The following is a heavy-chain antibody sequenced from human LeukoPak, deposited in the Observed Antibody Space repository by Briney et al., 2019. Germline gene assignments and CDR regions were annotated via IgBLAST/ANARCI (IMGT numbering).Heavy chain of an antibody. V-gene: IGHV3-21*01. D-gene: IGHD3-3*01. CDR3: ARGNSWSGSPLDC. Sequence: GGSLRLSCAASGFTFSSYSMNWVRQAPGKGLEWVSSISSSSSYIYYADSVKGRFTISRDNAKNSLYLQMNSLRAEDTAVYYCARGNSWSGSPLDCWGQGTLVTVSS. CDR2: ISSSSSYI. J-gene: IGHJ4*02. CDR1: GFTFSSYS.